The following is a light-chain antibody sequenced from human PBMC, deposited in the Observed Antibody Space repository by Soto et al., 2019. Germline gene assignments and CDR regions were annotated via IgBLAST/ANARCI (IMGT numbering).Light chain of an antibody. CDR2: EVT. CDR3: ASYAGGNKV. J-gene: IGLJ1*01. CDR1: SSDVGGYNF. Sequence: QSVLTQPPSASGSPGQSVTISCTGTSSDVGGYNFVSWYQQHPGKAPKLMIYEVTKRPSGVPDRFSGSKSGNTASLTVSGLLPEDEADYYCASYAGGNKVFGTGTKLTVL. V-gene: IGLV2-8*01.